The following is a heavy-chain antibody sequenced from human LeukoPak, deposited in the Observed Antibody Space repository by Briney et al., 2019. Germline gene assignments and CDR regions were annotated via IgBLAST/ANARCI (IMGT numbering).Heavy chain of an antibody. CDR2: ISYDGSTK. D-gene: IGHD5-12*01. J-gene: IGHJ4*02. CDR3: ARARGIVATIGYFDY. Sequence: GRSLRLSCAASGFTFSNYAMHWVRQAPGKGLEWVAVISYDGSTKYYADSVKGRFTISRDNSKNTLYLQMNSLRAEDTAVYYCARARGIVATIGYFDYWGQGTLVTVSS. CDR1: GFTFSNYA. V-gene: IGHV3-30*04.